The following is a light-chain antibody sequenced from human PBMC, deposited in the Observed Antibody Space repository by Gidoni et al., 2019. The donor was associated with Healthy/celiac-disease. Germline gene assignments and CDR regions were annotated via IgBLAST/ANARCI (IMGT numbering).Light chain of an antibody. J-gene: IGLJ2*01. V-gene: IGLV1-40*01. Sequence: QSVLTQPPSVSGAPGQRVTISSTGSSPNIGAGYAVHWYQQLPGTAPKLLIYGNSNRPSGAPERFSGSKSGTSASLAITGLQAEDEADYYCQSYDSSLSAVVFGGGTKLTVL. CDR1: SPNIGAGYA. CDR2: GNS. CDR3: QSYDSSLSAVV.